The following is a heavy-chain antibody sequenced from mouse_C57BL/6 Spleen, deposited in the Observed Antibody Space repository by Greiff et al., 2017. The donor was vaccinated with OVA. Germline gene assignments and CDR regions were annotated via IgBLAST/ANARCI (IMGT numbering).Heavy chain of an antibody. Sequence: EVQLQQSGAELVRPGASVKLSCTASGFTIKDDYMPWVKQRPEQGLEWIGWIDPENGYTEYASKFQGKATITADTSSNTAYQQLSSLTSESTAVYYCTAGCSQRFAYWGQGTLVTVAA. CDR2: IDPENGYT. D-gene: IGHD1-1*01. V-gene: IGHV14-4*01. CDR3: TAGCSQRFAY. J-gene: IGHJ3*01. CDR1: GFTIKDDY.